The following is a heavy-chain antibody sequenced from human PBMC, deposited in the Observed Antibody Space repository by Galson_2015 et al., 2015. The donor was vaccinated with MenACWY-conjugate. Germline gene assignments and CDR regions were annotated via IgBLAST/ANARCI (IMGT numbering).Heavy chain of an antibody. D-gene: IGHD2-21*01. J-gene: IGHJ6*03. CDR1: GASLSSGGYY. V-gene: IGHV4-31*02. CDR2: IHYSGRN. Sequence: SGASLSSGGYYWSWIRHHPGKGLEWIGHIHYSGRNYCNPSLQSRISMSVDTSKNQFSLTLTSVTAADTAVYYCARDGYCGGDCFSTDRAYYYYMDVWGRGTTVTVYS. CDR3: ARDGYCGGDCFSTDRAYYYYMDV.